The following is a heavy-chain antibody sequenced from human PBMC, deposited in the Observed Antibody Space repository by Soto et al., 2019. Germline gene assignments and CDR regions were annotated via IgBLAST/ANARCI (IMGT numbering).Heavy chain of an antibody. Sequence: RRLSSTASGFSFSDHYMTWIRQVPGKGLDWIGYSSNSGSFTRYADSVKGRFYISRDNAKNSLYLQINSLRGDDTAIYYCVKSGDNYNALDYWGQGNPVTVSS. CDR2: SSNSGSFT. D-gene: IGHD1-1*01. CDR3: VKSGDNYNALDY. V-gene: IGHV3-11*06. J-gene: IGHJ4*02. CDR1: GFSFSDHY.